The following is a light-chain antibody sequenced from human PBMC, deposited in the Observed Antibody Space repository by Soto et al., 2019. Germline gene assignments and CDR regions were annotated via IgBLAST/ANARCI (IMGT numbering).Light chain of an antibody. CDR2: GAS. Sequence: EILLTQSPATLSLSPGERATLSCRASETINTGYLAWYQQKPGRAPRLLIFGASNRATGIPDRFSGSESGTHFTLTISSLEPEDSAVYYCQQYGSSPPFGQGTRLDIK. CDR3: QQYGSSPP. V-gene: IGKV3-20*01. J-gene: IGKJ5*01. CDR1: ETINTGY.